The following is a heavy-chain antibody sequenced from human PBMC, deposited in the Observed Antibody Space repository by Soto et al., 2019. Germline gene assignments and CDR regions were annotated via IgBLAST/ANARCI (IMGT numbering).Heavy chain of an antibody. D-gene: IGHD5-12*01. CDR1: GFTFRASG. Sequence: QVQLVESGGGVVQPGTSLRRSCVASGFTFRASGMHWVRQTPGKGLEWVAIIWFDGSRQYYADSVKGRFTISRDNPGSTLFLQMNDLRIEDTAMYYCARDLNTGYVGDYWGQGALVVVSS. J-gene: IGHJ4*02. V-gene: IGHV3-33*01. CDR3: ARDLNTGYVGDY. CDR2: IWFDGSRQ.